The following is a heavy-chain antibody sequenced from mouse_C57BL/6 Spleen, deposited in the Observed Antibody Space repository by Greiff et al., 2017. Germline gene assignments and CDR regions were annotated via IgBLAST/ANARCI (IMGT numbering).Heavy chain of an antibody. V-gene: IGHV1-64*01. CDR2: IHPNSGST. Sequence: QVHVKQPGAELVKPGASVKLSCKASGYTFTSYWMHWVKQRPGQGLEWIGMIHPNSGSTNYNEKFKSKATLTVDKSSSTAYMQLSSLTSEDSAVYYCARVGYYLEDYWGQGTSVTVSS. J-gene: IGHJ4*01. CDR3: ARVGYYLEDY. D-gene: IGHD2-3*01. CDR1: GYTFTSYW.